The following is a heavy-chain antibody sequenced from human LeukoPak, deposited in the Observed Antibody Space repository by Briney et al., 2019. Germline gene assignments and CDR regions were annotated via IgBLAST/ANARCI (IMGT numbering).Heavy chain of an antibody. D-gene: IGHD1-7*01. CDR1: GYTFTSYG. CDR2: ISAYNGNT. V-gene: IGHV1-18*01. Sequence: ASVKVSSADSGYTFTSYGISWVRQAPGQGLEWMGWISAYNGNTNYAQKLQGRVTMTTDTSTSTAYMELRSLRSDDTAVYYCARAKVGWNWNYARRYFDYWGQSTVHTVSS. CDR3: ARAKVGWNWNYARRYFDY. J-gene: IGHJ4*02.